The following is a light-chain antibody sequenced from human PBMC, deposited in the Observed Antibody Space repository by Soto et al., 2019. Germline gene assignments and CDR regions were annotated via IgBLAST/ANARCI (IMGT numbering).Light chain of an antibody. V-gene: IGKV2-30*02. CDR3: TQGTHWPIT. J-gene: IGKJ5*01. CDR1: QSLVQNDAIAY. CDR2: NAS. Sequence: DIVVTHTPLCSPVTLGQPAFISCRSCQSLVQNDAIAYFSWFQQRPGRSPTPLIYNASNRDSGVPARFSGSGSGTDFALKISRVEAEDVGVYYCTQGTHWPITFGQGTRLEIK.